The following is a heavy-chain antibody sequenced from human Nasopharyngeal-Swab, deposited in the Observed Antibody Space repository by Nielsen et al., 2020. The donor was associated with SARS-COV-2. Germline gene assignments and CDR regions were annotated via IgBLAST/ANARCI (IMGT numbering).Heavy chain of an antibody. Sequence: GSLRLSCAVYGGSFSGYSWNWIRQAPGKGLEWIGEINHSGSTNYNPSLKSRVTISVDPSKNQFSLKLHSVTAADTAVYYCARVLVSLTGDLDSWGRGTPVTVSS. CDR3: ARVLVSLTGDLDS. D-gene: IGHD3-10*01. CDR1: GGSFSGYS. J-gene: IGHJ4*02. V-gene: IGHV4-34*01. CDR2: INHSGST.